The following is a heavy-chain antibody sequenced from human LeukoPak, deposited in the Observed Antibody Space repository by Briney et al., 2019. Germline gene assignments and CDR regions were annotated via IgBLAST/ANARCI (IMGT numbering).Heavy chain of an antibody. CDR3: ARDHRPYCGSTSCYPDY. CDR2: INPNSGGT. V-gene: IGHV1-2*02. D-gene: IGHD2-2*01. J-gene: IGHJ4*02. CDR1: GYTFTGYY. Sequence: GASVKVSCKASGYTFTGYYMHWVRQAPGQGLEWMGWINPNSGGTNYAQKFQGRVTMTRDTSISTAYMELSRLRSDDTAVYYCARDHRPYCGSTSCYPDYWGQGTLVTVSS.